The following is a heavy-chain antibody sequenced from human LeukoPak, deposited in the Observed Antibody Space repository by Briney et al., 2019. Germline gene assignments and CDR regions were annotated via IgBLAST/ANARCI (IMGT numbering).Heavy chain of an antibody. D-gene: IGHD4-23*01. CDR1: GYTLTELS. CDR2: FDPEDSEA. V-gene: IGHV1-24*01. CDR3: ARARYGGNLDSSFDY. Sequence: ASVKVSCKVSGYTLTELSMHWVRQAPGKGLEWMGGFDPEDSEAIYAQKFQGRVTMTEDTSTDTAYMELSSLRSEDTAVYYCARARYGGNLDSSFDYWGQGTLVTVSS. J-gene: IGHJ4*02.